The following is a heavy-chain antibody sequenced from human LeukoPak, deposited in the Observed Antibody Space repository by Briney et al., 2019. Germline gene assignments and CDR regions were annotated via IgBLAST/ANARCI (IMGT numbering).Heavy chain of an antibody. J-gene: IGHJ6*03. CDR2: INHNSGGT. CDR1: GYTFTGYY. D-gene: IGHD3-10*01. Sequence: ASVKVSCKASGYTFTGYYMHWVRQAPGQGLEWMGWINHNSGGTNYAQKFQGRVTMTRDTSISTAYMELSRLRSDDTAVYYCARYYYGSGSYYKGYYYYYMDVWGKGTTVTVSS. CDR3: ARYYYGSGSYYKGYYYYYMDV. V-gene: IGHV1-2*02.